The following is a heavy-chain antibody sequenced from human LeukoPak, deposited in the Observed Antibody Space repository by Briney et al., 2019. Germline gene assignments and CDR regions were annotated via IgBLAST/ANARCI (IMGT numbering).Heavy chain of an antibody. V-gene: IGHV3-30-3*01. J-gene: IGHJ4*02. D-gene: IGHD2-15*01. CDR1: GFTFSSYA. CDR3: ARGHRVCSGGSCYGDY. CDR2: ISYDGSNK. Sequence: PGGSLRLSCAASGFTFSSYAMRWVRQAPGKGLEWVAVISYDGSNKYYADSVKGRFTISRDNSKNTLYLQMNSLRAEDTAVYYCARGHRVCSGGSCYGDYWGQGTLVTVSS.